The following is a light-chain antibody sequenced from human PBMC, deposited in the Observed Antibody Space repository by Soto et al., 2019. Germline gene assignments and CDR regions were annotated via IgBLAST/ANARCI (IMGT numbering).Light chain of an antibody. V-gene: IGKV3-15*01. CDR3: QQYNNWPLT. CDR2: DAS. J-gene: IGKJ4*01. Sequence: EIVMTQSPATLSVSPGERATLSCRASQSVSSNLAWYQQKPGPAPRLLIYDASTRATGISARFSGSGSGTEFTLTISSLQSEDFAVYYCQQYNNWPLTFGGGTKVEIK. CDR1: QSVSSN.